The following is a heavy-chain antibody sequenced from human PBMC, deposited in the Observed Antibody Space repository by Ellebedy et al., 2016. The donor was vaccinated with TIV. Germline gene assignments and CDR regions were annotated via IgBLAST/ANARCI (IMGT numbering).Heavy chain of an antibody. D-gene: IGHD3-3*01. V-gene: IGHV4-59*01. CDR2: IYYSGST. CDR3: ASRAIFGMGIDAFDI. J-gene: IGHJ3*02. CDR1: GGSISSYY. Sequence: SETLSLTXTVSGGSISSYYWSWIRQPPGKGLEWIGYIYYSGSTNYNPSLKSRVTISVDTSKNQFSLKLSSVTAADTAVYYCASRAIFGMGIDAFDIWGQGTMATVS.